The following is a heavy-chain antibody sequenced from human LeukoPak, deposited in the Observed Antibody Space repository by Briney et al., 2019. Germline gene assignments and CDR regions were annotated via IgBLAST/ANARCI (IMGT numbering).Heavy chain of an antibody. CDR3: ARFPFYDYVWGSYKYYFDY. Sequence: SETLSLTCAVYGGSFSGYYWSWTRQPPGKGLEWIGEINHSGSTNYNPSLKSRVTISVDTSKNQFSLKLSSVTAADTAVYYCARFPFYDYVWGSYKYYFDYWGQGTLVTVSS. J-gene: IGHJ4*02. CDR1: GGSFSGYY. V-gene: IGHV4-34*01. CDR2: INHSGST. D-gene: IGHD3-16*01.